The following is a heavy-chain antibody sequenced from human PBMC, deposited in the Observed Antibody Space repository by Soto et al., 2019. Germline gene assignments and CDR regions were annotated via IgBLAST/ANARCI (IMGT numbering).Heavy chain of an antibody. CDR2: IGQDGSAK. D-gene: IGHD3-9*01. Sequence: EVQLVESGVDLVQPGGSLRLSCAASGFPFSTYLMSWVRQAPGKGLEWVANIGQDGSAKYYMGSGKGRFTIARDNAKNSLYLPMASLRVEYTATYYCWRDICGRTTGCANLGQGTLVIVSS. V-gene: IGHV3-7*01. CDR1: GFPFSTYL. J-gene: IGHJ4*02. CDR3: WRDICGRTTGCAN.